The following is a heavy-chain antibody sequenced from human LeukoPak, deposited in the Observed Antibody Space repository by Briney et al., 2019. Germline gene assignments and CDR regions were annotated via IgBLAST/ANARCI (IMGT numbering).Heavy chain of an antibody. CDR3: ASAGVRGVNYFDY. J-gene: IGHJ4*02. CDR2: IYYSGST. V-gene: IGHV4-39*07. Sequence: SETLSLTCTVSGGFIQSSSYYWGWIRQPPGKGLEWIGSIYYSGSTYYNPPLKSRVTISVDTSKNQFSLKLSSVTAADTAVYYCASAGVRGVNYFDYWGQATLVTVSS. CDR1: GGFIQSSSYY. D-gene: IGHD3-10*01.